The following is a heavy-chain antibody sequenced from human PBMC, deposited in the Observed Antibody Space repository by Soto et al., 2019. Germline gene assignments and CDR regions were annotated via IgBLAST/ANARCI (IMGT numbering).Heavy chain of an antibody. J-gene: IGHJ4*02. CDR2: IYYSGST. V-gene: IGHV4-31*03. CDR3: ARGIPGYYYDSSGYLRADYFDY. Sequence: QVQLQESGPGLVKPSQTLSLTCTVSGGSISSGGYYWSWIRQHPGKGLEWIGYIYYSGSTYYNPSLKSRVTISVDTSKNQFSLKLSSVTAADTAVYYCARGIPGYYYDSSGYLRADYFDYWGQGTLVTVSS. CDR1: GGSISSGGYY. D-gene: IGHD3-22*01.